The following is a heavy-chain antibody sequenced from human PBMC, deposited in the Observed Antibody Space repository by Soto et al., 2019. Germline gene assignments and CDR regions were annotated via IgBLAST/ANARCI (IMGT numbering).Heavy chain of an antibody. V-gene: IGHV1-69*01. CDR1: GGTFSSYA. J-gene: IGHJ3*02. CDR3: AREGVGATQGAFDI. D-gene: IGHD1-26*01. Sequence: QVQLVQSGAEVKKPGSSVKVSCKASGGTFSSYAISWVRQAPGQGLEWMGGIIPIFGTANYAQKFQGRVTITADESTSTAYMELSRLRSEDTVVYYCAREGVGATQGAFDIWGQRTMVTVSS. CDR2: IIPIFGTA.